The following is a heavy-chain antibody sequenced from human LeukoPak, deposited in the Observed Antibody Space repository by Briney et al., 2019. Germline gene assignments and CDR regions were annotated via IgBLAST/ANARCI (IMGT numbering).Heavy chain of an antibody. V-gene: IGHV3-53*05. Sequence: AGGSLRLSCAASGFTVTSHYMTWVRQAPGKGLEWVSIIYSGVSTYYADSVKGRFIISRDNSKNTLYLQMNSLRAEDTAVYYCRKAYYNFLTGYPIVPNYFDYWGQEPLVTVPS. CDR2: IYSGVST. D-gene: IGHD3-9*01. CDR3: RKAYYNFLTGYPIVPNYFDY. CDR1: GFTVTSHY. J-gene: IGHJ4*02.